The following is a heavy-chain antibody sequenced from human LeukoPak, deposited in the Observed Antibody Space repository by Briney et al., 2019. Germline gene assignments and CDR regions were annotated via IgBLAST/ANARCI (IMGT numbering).Heavy chain of an antibody. CDR1: GYTFTSYY. CDR2: INPNSGGT. Sequence: ASVKVSCKASGYTFTSYYMHWVRQAPGQGREWRGWINPNSGGTNYAQKFQGRVTMTRDTSISTAYMELSRLRSDDTAVYYCARDEIAAAGTYADNWFDPWGQGTLVTVSS. V-gene: IGHV1-2*02. CDR3: ARDEIAAAGTYADNWFDP. J-gene: IGHJ5*02. D-gene: IGHD6-13*01.